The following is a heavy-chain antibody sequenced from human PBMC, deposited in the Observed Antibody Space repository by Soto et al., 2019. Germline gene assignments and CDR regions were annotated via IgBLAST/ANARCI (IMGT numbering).Heavy chain of an antibody. CDR3: AKIPQISVVVPAAMGVYYYYGMDV. Sequence: QHGGCMRLSCAASGFTFSSYAMSWVRQTPGKGLEWVSAISGSGGSTYYADSVKGRFTISRDNSKNTLYLQMNSLRAEDTAVYYCAKIPQISVVVPAAMGVYYYYGMDVWGQGTTVTVSS. V-gene: IGHV3-23*01. J-gene: IGHJ6*02. CDR2: ISGSGGST. D-gene: IGHD2-2*01. CDR1: GFTFSSYA.